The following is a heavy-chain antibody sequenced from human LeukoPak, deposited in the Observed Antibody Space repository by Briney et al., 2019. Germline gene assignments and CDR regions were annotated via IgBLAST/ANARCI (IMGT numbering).Heavy chain of an antibody. V-gene: IGHV3-20*04. J-gene: IGHJ3*02. CDR3: ARVGDCSSTSCSTXAFDI. D-gene: IGHD2-2*01. Sequence: PGGSLRLSCAASGFTFDDYGMSWVRQAPGKGLEWVSGINWNGGSTGYADSVKGRFTISRDNAKNSLYLQMNSLRAEDTALYYCARVGDCSSTSCSTXAFDIWGQGTMVTVSS. CDR1: GFTFDDYG. CDR2: INWNGGST.